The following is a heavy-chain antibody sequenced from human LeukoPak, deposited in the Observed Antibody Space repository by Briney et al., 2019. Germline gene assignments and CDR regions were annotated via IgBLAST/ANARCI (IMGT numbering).Heavy chain of an antibody. D-gene: IGHD2-2*01. CDR1: GGSVTSDIYY. CDR3: ARGYCGSTSCYGVFDY. V-gene: IGHV4-61*01. Sequence: SETLSLTCTVSGGSVTSDIYYWSWIRQPPGKGLEWIGYIYNSGSTNYNPSLKSRVTISVDTSKDQLSLRLSSVTAADTAVYYCARGYCGSTSCYGVFDYWGQGTLVTVSS. J-gene: IGHJ4*02. CDR2: IYNSGST.